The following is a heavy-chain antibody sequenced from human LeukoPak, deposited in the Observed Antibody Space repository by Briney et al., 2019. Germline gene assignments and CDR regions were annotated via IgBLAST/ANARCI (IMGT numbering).Heavy chain of an antibody. CDR2: INQDGSVK. V-gene: IGHV3-7*01. Sequence: PGGSLRLSCAVSGFTFSRYWMSWVRQAPGKGPEWVANINQDGSVKYYVDSVKGRFTISRDSAKNSLYLQMNSLRAEDTAVYYCTRDSQDSYVYYMVVWGKGTTVTVSS. CDR3: TRDSQDSYVYYMVV. J-gene: IGHJ6*03. D-gene: IGHD3-10*02. CDR1: GFTFSRYW.